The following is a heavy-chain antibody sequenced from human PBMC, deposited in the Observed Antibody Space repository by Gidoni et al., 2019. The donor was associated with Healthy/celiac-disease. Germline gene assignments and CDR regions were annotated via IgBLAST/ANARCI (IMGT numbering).Heavy chain of an antibody. J-gene: IGHJ6*02. CDR1: GGTFSSYA. V-gene: IGHV1-69*01. CDR3: ARGAVSDSLERLIYYYYGMDV. CDR2: IIPIFGTA. D-gene: IGHD1-1*01. Sequence: QVQLVQSGAEVKKPGSSVKVSCKASGGTFSSYAISRVRQAPGQGLEWMGGIIPIFGTANYAQKFQGRVTITADESTSTAYMELSSLRSEDTAVYYCARGAVSDSLERLIYYYYGMDVWGQGTTVTVSS.